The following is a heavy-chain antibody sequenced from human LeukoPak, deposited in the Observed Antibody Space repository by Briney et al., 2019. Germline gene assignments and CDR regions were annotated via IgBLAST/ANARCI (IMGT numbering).Heavy chain of an antibody. CDR2: IIPIFGTA. Sequence: SVKVSCKXSGGTFSSYAISWVQQAPGQGLEWMGRIIPIFGTANYAQKSQGRVTITTDESTSTAYMELSSLRSEDTAVYYCASPNEYDYVWGSYRFDYWGQGTLVTVSS. CDR3: ASPNEYDYVWGSYRFDY. V-gene: IGHV1-69*05. J-gene: IGHJ4*02. D-gene: IGHD3-16*02. CDR1: GGTFSSYA.